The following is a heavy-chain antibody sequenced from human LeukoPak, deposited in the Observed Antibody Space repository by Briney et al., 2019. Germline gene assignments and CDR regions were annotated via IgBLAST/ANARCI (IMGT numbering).Heavy chain of an antibody. V-gene: IGHV3-23*01. Sequence: GGSLRLSGAASGFTFSTFPMSWVRQAPGKGLEWVSSIYGSGGRTYYADSVKGRFTISRDNSESTLSLQIDSLRAEDTAVYYCARGRLEFDYWGQGTLVIVSS. D-gene: IGHD1-1*01. CDR2: IYGSGGRT. CDR3: ARGRLEFDY. CDR1: GFTFSTFP. J-gene: IGHJ4*02.